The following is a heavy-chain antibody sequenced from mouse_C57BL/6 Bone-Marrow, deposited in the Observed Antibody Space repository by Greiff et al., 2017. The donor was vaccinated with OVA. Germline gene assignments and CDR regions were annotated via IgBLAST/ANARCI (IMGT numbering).Heavy chain of an antibody. J-gene: IGHJ3*01. D-gene: IGHD1-1*01. CDR3: DGGYYYGSAWFAY. V-gene: IGHV1-26*01. Sequence: VQLQQSGPELVKPGASVKISCKASGYTFTDYYMNWVKQSHGKSLEWIGDINPNNGGTSYNQKFKGKATLTVDKSSSTAYMELRSLTSEDSAVYDGDGGYYYGSAWFAYWGQGTLVTVSA. CDR1: GYTFTDYY. CDR2: INPNNGGT.